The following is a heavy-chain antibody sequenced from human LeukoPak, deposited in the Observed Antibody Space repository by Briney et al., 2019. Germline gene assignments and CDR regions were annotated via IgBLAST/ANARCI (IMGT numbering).Heavy chain of an antibody. CDR3: AREIVVVSAAGGSDGSTQVGAFDI. CDR2: IIPILGIA. V-gene: IGHV1-69*04. Sequence: SEKISCKGSGDTFSSYAISWVRHAPGQGLEWMGRIIPILGIANYAQKFQGRVTITADKSTSTAYMELSSLRSEDTTVYYCAREIVVVSAAGGSDGSTQVGAFDIWGQGTMVTVSS. CDR1: GDTFSSYA. D-gene: IGHD2-2*01. J-gene: IGHJ3*02.